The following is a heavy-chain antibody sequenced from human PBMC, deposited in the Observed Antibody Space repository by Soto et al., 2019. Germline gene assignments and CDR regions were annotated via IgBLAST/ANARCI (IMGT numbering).Heavy chain of an antibody. D-gene: IGHD6-13*01. CDR3: ARDSRTAADLYYYYGMGV. CDR2: IYSGGST. V-gene: IGHV3-53*01. CDR1: GSTVSSNY. J-gene: IGHJ6*02. Sequence: TGGSLRLSCAASGSTVSSNYMSWVRQAPGKGLEWVSVIYSGGSTYYADSVKGRFTISRDNSKNTLYLQMNSLRAEDTAVYYCARDSRTAADLYYYYGMGVWGQGTTVTVSS.